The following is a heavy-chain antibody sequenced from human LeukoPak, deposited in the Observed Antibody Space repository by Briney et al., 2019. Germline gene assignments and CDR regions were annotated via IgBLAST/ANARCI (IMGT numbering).Heavy chain of an antibody. CDR1: GFTFSSYW. D-gene: IGHD4-17*01. Sequence: GGSLRLSCAASGFTFSSYWMSWVRQAPGKGLEWVANIKQDGSEKYYVDSVKGRFTIYRDNAKNSLYLQMNSLRAEDTAVYYCARGIPRDCGDYWHYWGQRTLVSVLS. CDR3: ARGIPRDCGDYWHY. J-gene: IGHJ4*02. V-gene: IGHV3-7*03. CDR2: IKQDGSEK.